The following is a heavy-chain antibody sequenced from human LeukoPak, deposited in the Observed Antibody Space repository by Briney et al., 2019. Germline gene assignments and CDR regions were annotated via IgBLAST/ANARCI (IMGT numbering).Heavy chain of an antibody. CDR3: LMVRGVTA. CDR1: GFSFSSYW. J-gene: IGHJ5*02. V-gene: IGHV3-74*01. D-gene: IGHD3-10*01. CDR2: ISTGGSTT. Sequence: GGSLRLSCAASGFSFSSYWMHWVRQAPGMGLVWVSRISTGGSTTNYADSVKGRFTISRDNAKNTLYLQMNSLRAEDTAVYYCLMVRGVTAWGQGTLDTVSS.